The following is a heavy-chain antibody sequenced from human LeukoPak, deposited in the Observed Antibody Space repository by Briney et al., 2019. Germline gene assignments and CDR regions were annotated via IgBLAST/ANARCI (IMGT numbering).Heavy chain of an antibody. Sequence: SETLSLTCTVSGGSISSGSYYWSWIRQPAGKGLEWIGRIYTSGSTNYNPSLKSRVTISVDTSKNQFSLKLSSVTAADAAVYYCAKTYYDFWSGYLDAFDIWGQGTMVTVSS. D-gene: IGHD3-3*01. CDR1: GGSISSGSYY. J-gene: IGHJ3*02. CDR2: IYTSGST. CDR3: AKTYYDFWSGYLDAFDI. V-gene: IGHV4-61*02.